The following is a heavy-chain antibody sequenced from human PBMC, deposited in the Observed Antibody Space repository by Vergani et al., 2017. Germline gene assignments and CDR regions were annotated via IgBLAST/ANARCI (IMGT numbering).Heavy chain of an antibody. V-gene: IGHV3-43*01. Sequence: EVQLVESGGVVVQPGGSLRLSCAASGFTFDDYTMHWVRQAPGKGLEWVSLISWDGGSTYYAVSVKGRFTISRDNSKNSLYLQMNSLRTEDTALYYCAKESGYDILTGYDDAFDIWGQGTMVTVSS. CDR3: AKESGYDILTGYDDAFDI. CDR2: ISWDGGST. CDR1: GFTFDDYT. D-gene: IGHD3-9*01. J-gene: IGHJ3*02.